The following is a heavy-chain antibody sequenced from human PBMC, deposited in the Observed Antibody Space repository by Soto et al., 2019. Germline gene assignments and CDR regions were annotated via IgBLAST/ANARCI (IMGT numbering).Heavy chain of an antibody. CDR2: MNPNSGNT. V-gene: IGHV1-8*01. J-gene: IGHJ4*02. Sequence: QVQLVQSGAEVKKPGASVKVSCKASGYTFTSYDINWVRQATGQGLEWMGWMNPNSGNTGYAQKFQGRVTMTRNTSISSAYMELCSLGSEDTSVYYCAKAYYYDSGGYYYFPPFAYWGQGTLVYGSS. CDR3: AKAYYYDSGGYYYFPPFAY. D-gene: IGHD3-22*01. CDR1: GYTFTSYD.